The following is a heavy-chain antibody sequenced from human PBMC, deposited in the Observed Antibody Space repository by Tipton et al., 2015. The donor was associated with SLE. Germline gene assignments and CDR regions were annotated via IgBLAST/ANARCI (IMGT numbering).Heavy chain of an antibody. CDR3: ARVAASGAFDI. J-gene: IGHJ3*02. D-gene: IGHD1-26*01. CDR1: GGPISSYY. CDR2: IYYSGST. Sequence: TLSLTCTVSGGPISSYYWSWIRQPPGEGLEWIGYIYYSGSTNYNTSLKSRVTISVDTSKNQFSLKLSSVTAAGTAVYFCARVAASGAFDIWGQGVMVTVSS. V-gene: IGHV4-59*01.